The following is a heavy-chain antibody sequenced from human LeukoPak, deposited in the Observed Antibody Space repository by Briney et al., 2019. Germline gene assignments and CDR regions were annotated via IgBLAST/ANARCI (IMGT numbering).Heavy chain of an antibody. CDR1: GYTFTSYY. D-gene: IGHD5/OR15-5a*01. V-gene: IGHV1-46*01. Sequence: ASVKVSCKASGYTFTSYYMHWVRQAPGQGHEWMGIINPSGGSTSYAQKFQGRVTMTRDTSTSTVYMELSSLRSEDTAVYYCARDEFVSPDYYYYGMDVWGQGTTVTVSS. CDR3: ARDEFVSPDYYYYGMDV. CDR2: INPSGGST. J-gene: IGHJ6*02.